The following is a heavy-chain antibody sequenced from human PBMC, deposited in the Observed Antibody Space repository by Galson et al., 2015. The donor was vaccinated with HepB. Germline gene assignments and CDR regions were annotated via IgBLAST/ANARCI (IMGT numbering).Heavy chain of an antibody. Sequence: SVTVSCKASGYTFTSYYMHWVRQAPGQGLEWMGIINPSGGSTSYAQKFQGRVTMTRDTSTSTVYMELSSLRSEDTAAYYCARALGDGYNIHWGQGTLVTVSS. CDR1: GYTFTSYY. D-gene: IGHD5-24*01. V-gene: IGHV1-46*03. CDR3: ARALGDGYNIH. CDR2: INPSGGST. J-gene: IGHJ4*02.